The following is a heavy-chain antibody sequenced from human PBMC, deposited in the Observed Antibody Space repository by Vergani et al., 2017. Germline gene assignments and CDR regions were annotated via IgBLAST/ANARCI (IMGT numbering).Heavy chain of an antibody. Sequence: EVQLVESGGGLVQPGGSLKLSCAASGFTFSGSAMHWVRRASGKGLEWVGRIRSKANSYATAYAASVKGRFTISRDDSKNTAYLQMNSLKTEDTAVYYCTRPKAKVGYYYYMDVWGKGTTVTVSS. CDR2: IRSKANSYAT. D-gene: IGHD5-18*01. J-gene: IGHJ6*03. CDR3: TRPKAKVGYYYYMDV. CDR1: GFTFSGSA. V-gene: IGHV3-73*02.